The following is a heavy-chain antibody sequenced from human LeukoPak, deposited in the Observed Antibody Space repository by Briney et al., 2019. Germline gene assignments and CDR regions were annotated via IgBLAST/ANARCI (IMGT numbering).Heavy chain of an antibody. CDR1: GFTFSNYE. Sequence: GGSVTLSGAASGFTFSNYEMNWIRQAPGRGLEWILFVGPGDDPIYYSDSVRGRFTIIRDTARNSGYLEMDRLRDEDTGIYYCARDGVATWPGFDVWGQGTVVTVSS. CDR3: ARDGVATWPGFDV. CDR2: VGPGDDPI. J-gene: IGHJ3*01. V-gene: IGHV3-48*03. D-gene: IGHD5-12*01.